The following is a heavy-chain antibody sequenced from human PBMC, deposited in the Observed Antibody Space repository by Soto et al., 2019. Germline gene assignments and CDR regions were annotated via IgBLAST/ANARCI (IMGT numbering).Heavy chain of an antibody. CDR1: GGSISSYY. CDR3: ARDSFYYDSSGYYLTNAFDI. CDR2: IYYSGST. Sequence: SETLSLTCTVPGGSISSYYWSWIRQPPGKGLEWIGYIYYSGSTNYNPSLKSRVTISVDTSKNQFSLKLSSVTAADTAVYYCARDSFYYDSSGYYLTNAFDIWGQGTMVT. J-gene: IGHJ3*02. D-gene: IGHD3-22*01. V-gene: IGHV4-59*01.